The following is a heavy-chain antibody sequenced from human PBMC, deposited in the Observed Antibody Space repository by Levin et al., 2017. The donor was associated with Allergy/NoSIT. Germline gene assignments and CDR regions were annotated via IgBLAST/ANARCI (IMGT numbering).Heavy chain of an antibody. CDR1: GFTFSNYA. J-gene: IGHJ4*02. CDR2: ISYDGSNK. CDR3: ARVQQTSLSGYYYGSGSYYNLLPPRLDY. Sequence: PGGSLRLSCAASGFTFSNYAMHWVRQAPGKGLEWVAVISYDGSNKYYADSVKGRFTISRYNSKNTLYLQMNSLRAEDTAVYYCARVQQTSLSGYYYGSGSYYNLLPPRLDYWGQGTLVTVSS. D-gene: IGHD3-10*01. V-gene: IGHV3-30-3*01.